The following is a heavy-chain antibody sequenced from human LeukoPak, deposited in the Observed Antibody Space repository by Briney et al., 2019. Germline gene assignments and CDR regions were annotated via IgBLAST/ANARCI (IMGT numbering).Heavy chain of an antibody. Sequence: GGSLRPSCAASGFTFSSYGMHWVRQAPGKGLEWVAVISYDGSNKYYADSVKGRFTISRDNSKNTLYLQMNSLRAEDTAVYYCAKDSSAMAKDYWGQGTLVTVSS. CDR3: AKDSSAMAKDY. J-gene: IGHJ4*02. CDR1: GFTFSSYG. CDR2: ISYDGSNK. V-gene: IGHV3-30*18. D-gene: IGHD5-18*01.